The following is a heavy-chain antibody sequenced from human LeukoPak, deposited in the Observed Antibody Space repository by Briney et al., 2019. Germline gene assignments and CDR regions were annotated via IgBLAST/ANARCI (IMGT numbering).Heavy chain of an antibody. CDR3: ARRYGGYGGTSFGYYYYMDV. CDR1: GGSFSGYY. D-gene: IGHD4-23*01. V-gene: IGHV4-34*01. Sequence: SETPSLTCAVYGGSFSGYYWSWSRHPPGKGGECIGETKHSGITDYNPSPKSRATIAVDTSKTQFSLKLSSVTAADTAVYYCARRYGGYGGTSFGYYYYMDVWGKGTTVTVSS. J-gene: IGHJ6*03. CDR2: TKHSGIT.